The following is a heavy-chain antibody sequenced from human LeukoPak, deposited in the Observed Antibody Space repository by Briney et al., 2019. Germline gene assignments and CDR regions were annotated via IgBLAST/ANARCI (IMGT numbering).Heavy chain of an antibody. CDR3: ARDDTVTHGGVTY. J-gene: IGHJ4*02. V-gene: IGHV1-18*04. CDR1: GYTFTGYY. Sequence: ASVKVSCKASGYTFTGYYMHWVRQAPGQGLEWMGWISAYNGNTNYAQKLQGRGTMTTDTSSSTAYMELRSLRSEDTAVYYCARDDTVTHGGVTYWGQGTLVTVSS. D-gene: IGHD4-17*01. CDR2: ISAYNGNT.